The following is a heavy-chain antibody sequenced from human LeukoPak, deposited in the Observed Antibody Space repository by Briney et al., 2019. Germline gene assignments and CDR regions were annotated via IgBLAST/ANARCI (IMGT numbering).Heavy chain of an antibody. D-gene: IGHD6-13*01. CDR3: ARGYGSSWYSWFDP. CDR1: GYTFTSYY. CDR2: INAGNGNT. J-gene: IGHJ5*02. V-gene: IGHV1-3*01. Sequence: ASVKVSCKASGYTFTSYYMHWVRQAPGQRLEWMGWINAGNGNTKYSQKFQGRVTITRDTSASTAYMEPSSLRSEDTAVYYCARGYGSSWYSWFDPWGQGTLVTVSS.